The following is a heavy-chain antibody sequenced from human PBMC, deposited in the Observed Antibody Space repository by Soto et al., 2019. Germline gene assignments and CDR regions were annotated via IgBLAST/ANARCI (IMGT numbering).Heavy chain of an antibody. V-gene: IGHV4-39*01. J-gene: IGHJ5*02. Sequence: SETLSLTCTVSGGSISSSSYYWGWIRQPPGKGLEWIGSIYYSGSTYYNPSLKSRVTISVDTSKNQFSLKLSSVTAADTAVYYCARPHSYPLGYCSGGSCYSAGGPPYNWFDPWGQGTLVTVSS. CDR3: ARPHSYPLGYCSGGSCYSAGGPPYNWFDP. D-gene: IGHD2-15*01. CDR2: IYYSGST. CDR1: GGSISSSSYY.